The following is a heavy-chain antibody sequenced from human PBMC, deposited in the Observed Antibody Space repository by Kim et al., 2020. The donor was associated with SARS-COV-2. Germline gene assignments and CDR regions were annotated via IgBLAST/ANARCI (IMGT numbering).Heavy chain of an antibody. CDR3: ARHRGIAQGVYYYYGMDV. CDR2: IYYSGST. Sequence: SETLSLTCTVSGGSISSSSYYWGWIRQPPGKGLGWIGSIYYSGSTYYNPSLKSRVTISVDTSKNQFSLKLSSVTAADTAVYYCARHRGIAQGVYYYYGMDVWGQGTTVTVSS. D-gene: IGHD6-13*01. J-gene: IGHJ6*02. V-gene: IGHV4-39*01. CDR1: GGSISSSSYY.